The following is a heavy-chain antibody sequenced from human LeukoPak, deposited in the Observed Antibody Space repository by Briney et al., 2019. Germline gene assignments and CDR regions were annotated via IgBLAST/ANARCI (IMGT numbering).Heavy chain of an antibody. J-gene: IGHJ6*03. CDR3: ATVTRSFTAGTYFYYYMDV. CDR2: FKSETDGGTT. CDR1: GFTFSNAW. Sequence: PGGSLRLSCAASGFTFSNAWMSWVCQAPGKGLEWVGWFKSETDGGTTDYAAPVKGRFSISRDDSKNTLYLQVNSLKTEDTGVYYCATVTRSFTAGTYFYYYMDVWGKGTTVAVSS. D-gene: IGHD4-11*01. V-gene: IGHV3-15*01.